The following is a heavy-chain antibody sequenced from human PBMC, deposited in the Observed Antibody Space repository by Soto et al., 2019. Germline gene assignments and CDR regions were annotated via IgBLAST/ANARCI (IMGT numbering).Heavy chain of an antibody. J-gene: IGHJ4*02. CDR1: GVSITGSY. D-gene: IGHD3-3*01. Sequence: SETLSLTCSVSGVSITGSYWSWIRQPPGKTLEWIGYVYHSGTTTYNPSLKSRVSIPVDTSKNQFSLRLTSVIAADTAVYYCARDMIYGAGSLAGCDYWGQGIMVTVYS. CDR2: VYHSGTT. CDR3: ARDMIYGAGSLAGCDY. V-gene: IGHV4-59*01.